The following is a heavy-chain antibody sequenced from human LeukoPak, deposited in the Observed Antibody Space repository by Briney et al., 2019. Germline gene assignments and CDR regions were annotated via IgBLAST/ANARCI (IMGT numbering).Heavy chain of an antibody. CDR1: GFTFSSYW. Sequence: PGGSLRLSCAASGFTFSSYWMSWVRQAPGKGLEWVANIKQDGSEKYHVDSVKGRFTISRDNAKNSLYLQMNSLRAEDTAVYYCARDLVWELLQRSSGMDVWGQGTTVTVSS. D-gene: IGHD1-26*01. CDR3: ARDLVWELLQRSSGMDV. V-gene: IGHV3-7*01. CDR2: IKQDGSEK. J-gene: IGHJ6*02.